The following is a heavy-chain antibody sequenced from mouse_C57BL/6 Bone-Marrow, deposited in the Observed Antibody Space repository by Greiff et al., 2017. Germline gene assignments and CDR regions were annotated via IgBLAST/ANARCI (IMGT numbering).Heavy chain of an antibody. J-gene: IGHJ2*01. CDR3: ARPIYYYCSSFDY. CDR2: IDPSDSET. D-gene: IGHD1-1*01. V-gene: IGHV1-52*01. Sequence: QVQLQQPGAELVRPGSSVKMSCKASGYTFTSYWMHWVKQRPIQGLEWIGNIDPSDSETHYNQKFKDKDTLTVDKSSSTAYMHLSSLTSEDSAVYYCARPIYYYCSSFDYWGQGTTLTVSS. CDR1: GYTFTSYW.